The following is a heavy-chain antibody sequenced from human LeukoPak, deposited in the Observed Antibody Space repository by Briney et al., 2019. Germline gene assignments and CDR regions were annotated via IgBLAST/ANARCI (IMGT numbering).Heavy chain of an antibody. V-gene: IGHV4-4*07. CDR2: IYTSGST. J-gene: IGHJ4*02. Sequence: SETLSLTCTVSGGSISGYYWSWIRQPAGKGLEWIGRIYTSGSTNYNPSLKNRVTMSVDASKNQFYLKLNSVTATDTAVYYCARRRSGSYFDYWGQGTLVTVSS. CDR3: ARRRSGSYFDY. D-gene: IGHD1-26*01. CDR1: GGSISGYY.